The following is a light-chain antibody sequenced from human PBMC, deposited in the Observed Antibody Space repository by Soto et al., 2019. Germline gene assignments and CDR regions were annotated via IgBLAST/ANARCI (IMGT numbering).Light chain of an antibody. V-gene: IGLV7-43*01. CDR2: STT. J-gene: IGLJ2*01. Sequence: QAVVTQEPSLTVSPGGTVTLTCASSTGAVTSGYYPNWFQQKPGQPPRALIYSTTYKHSWTPARFSGSLLGGKAALTLSGVQRDDEAVYYCLLFYAPGLLFGGGTNLTVL. CDR1: TGAVTSGYY. CDR3: LLFYAPGLL.